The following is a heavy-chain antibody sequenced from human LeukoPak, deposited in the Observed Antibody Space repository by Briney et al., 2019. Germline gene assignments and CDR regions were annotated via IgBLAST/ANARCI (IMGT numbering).Heavy chain of an antibody. CDR3: AREYYDIWSGYYHDQ. D-gene: IGHD3-3*01. J-gene: IGHJ4*02. Sequence: GGSLRLSCEASGFTFRSYWMHWVRHAPGKGLLWVSRINRDGTTMNYADSVKGRFVISRDNAENRLNLQLNSLRAEDTGVYFCAREYYDIWSGYYHDQWGQGILVTVSS. CDR2: INRDGTTM. V-gene: IGHV3-74*01. CDR1: GFTFRSYW.